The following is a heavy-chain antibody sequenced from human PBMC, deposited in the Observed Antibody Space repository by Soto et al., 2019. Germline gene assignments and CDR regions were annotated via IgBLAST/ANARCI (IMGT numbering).Heavy chain of an antibody. V-gene: IGHV3-33*08. CDR1: GFTFSRYW. CDR3: ARDLYYDSSGSPGY. Sequence: GGSLRLSCAASGFTFSRYWMHWVRQAPGKGLEWVAGIRSDGSNTHYADSVKGRFTISRDNSKNTLYLQMNSLRAEDTAVYYCARDLYYDSSGSPGYWGQGTLVTVSS. J-gene: IGHJ4*02. CDR2: IRSDGSNT. D-gene: IGHD3-22*01.